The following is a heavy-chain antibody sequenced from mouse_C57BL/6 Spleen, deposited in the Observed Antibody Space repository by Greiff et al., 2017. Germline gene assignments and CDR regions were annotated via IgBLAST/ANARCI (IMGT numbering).Heavy chain of an antibody. CDR2: IYPGDGDT. Sequence: VQLVESGPELVKPGASVKISCKASGYAFSSSWMNWVKQRPGKGLEWIGRIYPGDGDTNYNGKFKGKATLTADKSSSTAYMQLSSLTSEDSAVYFCARLGTGLDYWGQGTTLTVSS. CDR1: GYAFSSSW. CDR3: ARLGTGLDY. J-gene: IGHJ2*01. D-gene: IGHD4-1*01. V-gene: IGHV1-82*01.